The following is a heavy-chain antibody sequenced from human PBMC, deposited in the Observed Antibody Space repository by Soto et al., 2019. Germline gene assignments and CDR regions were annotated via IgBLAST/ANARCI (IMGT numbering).Heavy chain of an antibody. D-gene: IGHD3-9*01. J-gene: IGHJ4*02. CDR2: IDDTDHK. CDR3: ARLLKGGTSDWMHIDC. Sequence: QVTLRESGPALVKPTQTLTLTCAFSGFSLKTRGMSVPWIRQSPGKALEWLALIDDTDHKSYPSSLKTRLALSTDTSKNHVVLTMTNMDLRDTGTYFCARLLKGGTSDWMHIDCWGQGTLVTVSS. V-gene: IGHV2-70*01. CDR1: GFSLKTRGMS.